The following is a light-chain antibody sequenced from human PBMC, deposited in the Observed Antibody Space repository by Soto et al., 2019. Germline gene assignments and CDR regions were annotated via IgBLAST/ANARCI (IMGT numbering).Light chain of an antibody. J-gene: IGLJ2*01. Sequence: QSALTQPASVSGSPGQSITISCTGTSGDVGGYNYVSWFQQHPGKAPKIMIYDVSNRPSGVSNRFSGSKSGNTASLTISGLQAEDEADYYCSSFTTRSTLVFGGGTQLTVL. CDR2: DVS. CDR1: SGDVGGYNY. CDR3: SSFTTRSTLV. V-gene: IGLV2-14*01.